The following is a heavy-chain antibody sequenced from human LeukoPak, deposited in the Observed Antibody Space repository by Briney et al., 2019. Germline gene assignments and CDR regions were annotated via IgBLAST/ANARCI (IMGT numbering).Heavy chain of an antibody. V-gene: IGHV4-4*07. CDR3: AREKDYGDSRGLDP. D-gene: IGHD4-17*01. CDR2: INTSGNT. CDR1: GGSIGNYY. Sequence: SETLSLTCTVSGGSIGNYYWSWIRQPAGKGLEWIGRINTSGNTNYNPSLKSRVTMSVDTTKTQVSLKLSSVTAADTAVYYCAREKDYGDSRGLDPWGQGTLVTVSS. J-gene: IGHJ5*02.